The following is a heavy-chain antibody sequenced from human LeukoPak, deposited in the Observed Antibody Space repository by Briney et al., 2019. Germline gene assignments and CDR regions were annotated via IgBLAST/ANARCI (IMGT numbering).Heavy chain of an antibody. CDR1: GFTFSYYW. J-gene: IGHJ6*02. D-gene: IGHD1-26*01. V-gene: IGHV3-7*01. Sequence: GGSLRLSCAASGFTFSYYWMSWVRQAPGKGLEWVANIKQDGSERFYVDSVKGRFTTSRDNAKNSLFLEMNSLRAEDTAVYYCARDSGFQYYSGTDVWGQGTTVTVSS. CDR3: ARDSGFQYYSGTDV. CDR2: IKQDGSER.